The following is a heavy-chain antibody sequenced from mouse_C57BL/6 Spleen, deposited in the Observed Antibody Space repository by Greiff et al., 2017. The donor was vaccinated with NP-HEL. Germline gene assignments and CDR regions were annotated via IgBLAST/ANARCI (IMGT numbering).Heavy chain of an antibody. CDR2: INPHYGTT. CDR1: GYSFTDYN. V-gene: IGHV1-39*01. D-gene: IGHD2-3*01. Sequence: VQLQQSGPELVKPCASVKISCKASGYSFTDYNMNWVKHNNGKSLEWLGVINPHYGTTSYHQKFTVKATLTVDQYSSTAYMQLNSLTSEDSSVYYCAREGPDGYYRYFDVWGTGTTVTVSS. CDR3: AREGPDGYYRYFDV. J-gene: IGHJ1*03.